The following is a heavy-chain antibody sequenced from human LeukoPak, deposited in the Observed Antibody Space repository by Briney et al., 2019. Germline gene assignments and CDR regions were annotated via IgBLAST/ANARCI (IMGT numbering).Heavy chain of an antibody. V-gene: IGHV4-59*08. CDR3: ARPGYSSRMDV. Sequence: SETLSLTCTVSGGSISSYYWNWIRQPPGKGLEWIGYIYDSGSTNYNPSLKSRVTISVDTSKNQFSLKLSSVTAADTAVYYCARPGYSSRMDVWGKGTTVTVSS. D-gene: IGHD6-13*01. J-gene: IGHJ6*04. CDR2: IYDSGST. CDR1: GGSISSYY.